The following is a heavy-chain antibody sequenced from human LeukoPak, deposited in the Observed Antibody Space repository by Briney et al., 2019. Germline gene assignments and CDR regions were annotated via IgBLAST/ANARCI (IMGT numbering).Heavy chain of an antibody. J-gene: IGHJ4*02. V-gene: IGHV3-73*01. CDR1: GFTFSGSA. D-gene: IGHD2-21*02. CDR3: TSGGLRSANCGGDCPSYY. Sequence: GGSLRLSCVASGFTFSGSAMHWVRQASGKGLEWVGRIRSKTNSYATAYAASVNGRFTISRDDSKNTAYLQMNSLETEDTAVYYCTSGGLRSANCGGDCPSYYWGQGTLVTVSS. CDR2: IRSKTNSYAT.